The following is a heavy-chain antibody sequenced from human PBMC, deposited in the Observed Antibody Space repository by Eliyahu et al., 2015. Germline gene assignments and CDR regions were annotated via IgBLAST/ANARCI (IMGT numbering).Heavy chain of an antibody. J-gene: IGHJ4*02. CDR3: ARDRYSRGTNGVGVRGINDY. V-gene: IGHV3-20*01. CDR2: INWNGGST. Sequence: EVQLVESGGGVVRPGGSXRLSCAASXFPFDXYGXXWVRQAPGKGLEWVSGINWNGGSTGYADSVKGRFTISRDNAKNSLYLQMNSLRAEDTALYHCARDRYSRGTNGVGVRGINDYWGQGTLVTVSS. CDR1: XFPFDXYG. D-gene: IGHD2-8*01.